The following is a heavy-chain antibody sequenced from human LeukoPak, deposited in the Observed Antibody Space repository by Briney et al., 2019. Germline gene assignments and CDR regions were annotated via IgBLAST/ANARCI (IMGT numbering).Heavy chain of an antibody. CDR3: AKRGYDYGGPFFDY. V-gene: IGHV3-23*01. D-gene: IGHD4-23*01. CDR2: SGTGGST. J-gene: IGHJ4*02. Sequence: GGSLRLSCASSGFTFSRYAMSWVRQAPGKGLEWVSTSGTGGSTYYVDSVKGRFTISRDNSKNTVYLQMNSLRAEDTALYYCAKRGYDYGGPFFDYWGQGTLVTVSS. CDR1: GFTFSRYA.